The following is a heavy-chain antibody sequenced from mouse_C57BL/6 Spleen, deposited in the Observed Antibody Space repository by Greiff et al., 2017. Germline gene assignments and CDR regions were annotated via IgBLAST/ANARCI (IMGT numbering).Heavy chain of an antibody. Sequence: QVQLQQPGTELVKPGASVKLSCKASGYTFTSYWMNWVKQRPGQGLEWIGNINPSNGGTNYNEKFKSKATLTVDKSSSTAYMQLSSLTSEDSAVYYCARWGNDYLWFAVWGQGTLVTVSA. CDR3: ARWGNDYLWFAV. CDR2: INPSNGGT. CDR1: GYTFTSYW. V-gene: IGHV1-53*01. D-gene: IGHD2-4*01. J-gene: IGHJ3*01.